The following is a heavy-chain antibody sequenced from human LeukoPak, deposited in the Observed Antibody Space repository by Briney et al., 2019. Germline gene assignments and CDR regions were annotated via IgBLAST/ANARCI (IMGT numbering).Heavy chain of an antibody. J-gene: IGHJ4*02. D-gene: IGHD2-15*01. V-gene: IGHV3-30*02. CDR3: AKDWGYCSGGSCYQGYFDY. CDR1: GFTFSSYG. CDR2: IRYDGSNK. Sequence: GGSLRLSCAASGFTFSSYGMHWVRQAPGKGLEWVAFIRYDGSNKYYADSVKGRFTIPRDNSKNTLYLQMNSLRAEDTAVYYCAKDWGYCSGGSCYQGYFDYWGQGTLVTVSS.